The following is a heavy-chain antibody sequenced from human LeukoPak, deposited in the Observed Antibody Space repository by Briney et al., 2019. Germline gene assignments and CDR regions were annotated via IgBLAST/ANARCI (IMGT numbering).Heavy chain of an antibody. CDR2: IYYSGST. J-gene: IGHJ5*02. V-gene: IGHV4-61*01. D-gene: IGHD2-15*01. Sequence: SETLSLTRTVSGGSVSSGSYYWSWIRQPPGKGLEWIGYIYYSGSTNYNPSLKSRVTISLDTSKNQFSLKLSSVTAADTAVYYCARDSTYCSGGSCYPHWFDPWGQGTLVTVSS. CDR1: GGSVSSGSYY. CDR3: ARDSTYCSGGSCYPHWFDP.